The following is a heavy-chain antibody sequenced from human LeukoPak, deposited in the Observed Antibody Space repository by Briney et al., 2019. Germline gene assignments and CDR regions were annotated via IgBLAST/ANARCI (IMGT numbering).Heavy chain of an antibody. J-gene: IGHJ4*02. Sequence: SETLSLTCAVYGGSFSGYYWSWIRQPPGKGLEWIGEINHSGSTNYNPSLKSRVTISVDTSKNQFSLKLSSATAADTAVYYCARGQGIAARRGWDYWGQGTLVTVSS. D-gene: IGHD6-6*01. V-gene: IGHV4-34*01. CDR3: ARGQGIAARRGWDY. CDR1: GGSFSGYY. CDR2: INHSGST.